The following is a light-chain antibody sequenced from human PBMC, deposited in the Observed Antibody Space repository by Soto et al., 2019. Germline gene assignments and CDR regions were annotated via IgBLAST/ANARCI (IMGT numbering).Light chain of an antibody. CDR1: SSDVGSYNS. J-gene: IGLJ2*01. V-gene: IGLV2-18*02. CDR2: DVS. Sequence: QSALTQPPSVSGSPGQSVTISCTGTSSDVGSYNSVSWYQQPPGTAPKLMIYDVSNRPSGVPDRFSGSKSGNTASLTISGLQAEDEADYYCSSYTHSTTLVFGGGTKL. CDR3: SSYTHSTTLV.